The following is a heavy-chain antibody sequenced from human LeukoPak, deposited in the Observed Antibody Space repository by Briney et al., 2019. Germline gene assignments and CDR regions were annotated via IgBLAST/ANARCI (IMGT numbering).Heavy chain of an antibody. CDR3: ARTRGAGPGGHFDS. Sequence: GGSLRLSCAASGFSFNDEYMSWIRQAPGQGPQWIAYISASGDFRRSTDSVKGQFTISRDNAKRLLYLQMDSLGEEDTAVYYCARTRGAGPGGHFDSWGQGVLVIVSS. J-gene: IGHJ4*02. CDR1: GFSFNDEY. V-gene: IGHV3-11*01. D-gene: IGHD3-10*01. CDR2: ISASGDFR.